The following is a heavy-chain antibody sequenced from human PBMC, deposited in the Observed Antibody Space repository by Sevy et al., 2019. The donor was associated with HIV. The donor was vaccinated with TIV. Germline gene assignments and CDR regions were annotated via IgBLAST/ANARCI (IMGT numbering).Heavy chain of an antibody. CDR2: IIPIFGTA. CDR1: GGTFSSYA. Sequence: ASVKVSCKASGGTFSSYAISWVRQAPGQGLEWMGGIIPIFGTANYAQKFQGRVTITADESTGTAYMELSSLRSEDTAVYYCASGPPKKDYYDSSGYYPPGYWGQGTLVTVSS. V-gene: IGHV1-69*13. D-gene: IGHD3-22*01. J-gene: IGHJ4*02. CDR3: ASGPPKKDYYDSSGYYPPGY.